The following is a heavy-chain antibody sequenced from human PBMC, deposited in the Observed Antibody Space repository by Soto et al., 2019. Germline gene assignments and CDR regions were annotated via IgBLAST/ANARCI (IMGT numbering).Heavy chain of an antibody. V-gene: IGHV4-34*01. CDR3: ARADYIAAAVNFDY. CDR2: INHSGST. Sequence: PSRPMSLTCAVYGGSISGYYWSWIRQPPGKGLEWIGEINHSGSTNYNPSLKSRVTISVDTSKNQFSLKLSSVTAADTAVYYCARADYIAAAVNFDYWGQGTLVTVSS. D-gene: IGHD6-13*01. J-gene: IGHJ4*02. CDR1: GGSISGYY.